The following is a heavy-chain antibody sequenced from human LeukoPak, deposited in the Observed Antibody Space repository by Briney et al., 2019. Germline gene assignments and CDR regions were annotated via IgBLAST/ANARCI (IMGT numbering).Heavy chain of an antibody. J-gene: IGHJ4*02. CDR2: ISDSGST. V-gene: IGHV4-34*01. CDR1: GASFSSHY. CDR3: AGGSDLDGIVGGLDY. Sequence: SETRSLTCAVDGASFSSHYWSWIRQPPEKGLEWIGEISDSGSTNYNPSLESRVTISVDTSKNQFSLKLSSVTAADAAVHYCAGGSDLDGIVGGLDYWGQGTLVTVSS. D-gene: IGHD3-22*01.